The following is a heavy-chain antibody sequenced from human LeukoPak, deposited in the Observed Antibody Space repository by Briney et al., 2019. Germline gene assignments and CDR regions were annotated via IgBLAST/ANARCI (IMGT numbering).Heavy chain of an antibody. D-gene: IGHD3-16*02. CDR1: GYTFTSYD. CDR2: MNPNSGNT. V-gene: IGHV1-8*01. CDR3: ARGPLVRLPSSFDP. Sequence: ASVKVSCKASGYTFTSYDIYWVRQATGQGLEWMGWMNPNSGNTGSAQRFQGRVTMTRDTSRSTAYMELRSLTSEDTAVYYCARGPLVRLPSSFDPWGQGTLVTVSS. J-gene: IGHJ5*02.